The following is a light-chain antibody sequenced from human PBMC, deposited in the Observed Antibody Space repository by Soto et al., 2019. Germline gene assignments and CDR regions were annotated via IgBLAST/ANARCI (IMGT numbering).Light chain of an antibody. J-gene: IGLJ1*01. V-gene: IGLV2-8*01. Sequence: QSVLTQPPSASGSPGQSVTISCTGTSSDVGGYNYVSWYQQHPGKAPKLVIYEVTKRPSGVPDRFSGSKSVNTASLTVSGLQAEDEADYYCSSYAGSNNFDVFGPGTKLTVL. CDR1: SSDVGGYNY. CDR3: SSYAGSNNFDV. CDR2: EVT.